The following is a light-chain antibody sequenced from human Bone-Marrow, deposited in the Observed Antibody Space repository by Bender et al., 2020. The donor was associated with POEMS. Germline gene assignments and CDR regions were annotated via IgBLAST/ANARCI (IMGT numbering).Light chain of an antibody. CDR3: SSYAGSNNYV. V-gene: IGLV2-8*01. CDR1: ISDVGGHNL. Sequence: QSVLTQPASVSGSPGQSIAVSCTGTISDVGGHNLVSWYQQHPGKAPKLIISGVNKRPSGVPDRFSGSKSGNTASLTVSGLQADDEADYYCSSYAGSNNYVFGTGTKVSVL. CDR2: GVN. J-gene: IGLJ1*01.